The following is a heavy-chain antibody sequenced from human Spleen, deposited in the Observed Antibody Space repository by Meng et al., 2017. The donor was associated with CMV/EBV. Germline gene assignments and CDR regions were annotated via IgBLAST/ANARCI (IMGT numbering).Heavy chain of an antibody. CDR2: VYHRGDT. CDR1: GDSISSDIW. V-gene: IGHV4-4*02. CDR3: GRDQGRQLINH. Sequence: QLQLQESGPGLLKLSETLSLPCTVSGDSISSDIWWSWVRQPPGKGLEWIGEVYHRGDTNYNPSLKSRVVISVDRSKNQFSLNLSSVTAADTAVYYCGRDQGRQLINHWGQGTLVTVSS. D-gene: IGHD1-1*01. J-gene: IGHJ4*02.